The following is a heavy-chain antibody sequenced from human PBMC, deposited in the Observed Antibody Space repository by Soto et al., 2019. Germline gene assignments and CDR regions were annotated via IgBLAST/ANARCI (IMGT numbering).Heavy chain of an antibody. J-gene: IGHJ4*02. V-gene: IGHV4-31*03. D-gene: IGHD6-13*01. Sequence: TLSLTCTVSGGSIGSGGYYWSWLRQHPGKGLKWIGYIYYSGSTYYSPTLKSRVTIPVNTSKNQYSLKLSSVTAADTAVYYCARGKTVAAAGPFDYWGQGTQVTVSS. CDR2: IYYSGST. CDR1: GGSIGSGGYY. CDR3: ARGKTVAAAGPFDY.